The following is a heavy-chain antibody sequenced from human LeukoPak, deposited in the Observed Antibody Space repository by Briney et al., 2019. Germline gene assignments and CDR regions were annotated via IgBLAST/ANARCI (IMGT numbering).Heavy chain of an antibody. CDR1: GFTFSSFG. D-gene: IGHD6-19*01. V-gene: IGHV3-23*01. J-gene: IGHJ4*02. Sequence: GGTLRLSCAASGFTFSSFGMSWVRQAPGKGLEWVSGISGSGGSTYYADSVKGRFTISRDNSKNTLYLQMNSLRAEDTAVYYCAKVCRIAVAGDFDYWGQGTLVTVSS. CDR3: AKVCRIAVAGDFDY. CDR2: ISGSGGST.